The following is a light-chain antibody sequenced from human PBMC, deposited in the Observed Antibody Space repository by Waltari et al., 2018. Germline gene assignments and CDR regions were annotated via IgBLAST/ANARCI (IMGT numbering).Light chain of an antibody. Sequence: QTVVTQEPSLTVSPGGTVTPTCASSTGAVTSGYYPNWFQQKPGQAPRPLIYTTNNKHSWAPARFAGSLLGGKAALTLSGVQPEDEAEYFCLLYYGGAQVFGGGTKLTVL. V-gene: IGLV7-43*01. CDR2: TTN. CDR1: TGAVTSGYY. CDR3: LLYYGGAQV. J-gene: IGLJ3*02.